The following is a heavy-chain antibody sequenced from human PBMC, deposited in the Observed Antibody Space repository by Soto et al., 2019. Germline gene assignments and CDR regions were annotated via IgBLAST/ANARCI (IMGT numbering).Heavy chain of an antibody. CDR2: ISYDGSNK. CDR1: GFTFSSYA. D-gene: IGHD6-13*01. J-gene: IGHJ4*02. Sequence: GGSLRLSCAASGFTFSSYAMHWVRQAPGKGLEWVAVISYDGSNKYYADSVKGRFTISRDNSKNTLYLQMNSLRAEDTVVYYCARDPAAGILYYFDYWGQGTLVTVSS. CDR3: ARDPAAGILYYFDY. V-gene: IGHV3-30-3*01.